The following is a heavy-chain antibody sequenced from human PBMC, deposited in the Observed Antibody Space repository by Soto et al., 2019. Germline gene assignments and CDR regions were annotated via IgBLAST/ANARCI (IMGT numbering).Heavy chain of an antibody. D-gene: IGHD3-10*01. V-gene: IGHV4-61*08. CDR3: AGRLGMGGRNTGSAP. CDR2: IYYSGST. CDR1: CGSVSSRGYY. J-gene: IGHJ5*02. Sequence: SETLRLTCTVFCGSVSSRGYYWSWIRQPPGKGLEWIGYIYYSGSTNYNPSLKSRVTISVDTSKNQFSLKLRSVSAADTAVYYCAGRLGMGGRNTGSAPWGQGTLVTV.